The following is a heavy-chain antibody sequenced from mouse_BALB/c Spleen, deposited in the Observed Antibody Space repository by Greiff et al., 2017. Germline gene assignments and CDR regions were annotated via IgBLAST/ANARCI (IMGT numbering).Heavy chain of an antibody. CDR1: GYTFTSYW. Sequence: VQLQQPGAELVKPGAPVKLSCKASGYTFTSYWMNWVKQRPGRGLEWIGRIDPSDSETHYNQKFKDKATLTVDKSSSTAYIQLSSLTSEDSAVYYCARCPPYYYGSRDAMDYWGQGTSVTVSS. CDR2: IDPSDSET. CDR3: ARCPPYYYGSRDAMDY. D-gene: IGHD1-1*01. V-gene: IGHV1-69*02. J-gene: IGHJ4*01.